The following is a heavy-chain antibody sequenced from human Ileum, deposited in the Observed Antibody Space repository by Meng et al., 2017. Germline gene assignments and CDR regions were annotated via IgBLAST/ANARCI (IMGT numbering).Heavy chain of an antibody. D-gene: IGHD2-15*01. CDR2: IFHTGNT. V-gene: IGHV4-4*02. CDR1: GGSFSSGNW. Sequence: QMQLQESAPGLVKPSGTLSLTFGVSGGSFSSGNWWGWVRQPPGKGLEWIGEIFHTGNTNYNPSLQSRVSLSIDKSKNQFSLKVISVTAADTAVYYCVNYCSGGKCSPNEKTQHWGQGTLVTVSS. J-gene: IGHJ1*01. CDR3: VNYCSGGKCSPNEKTQH.